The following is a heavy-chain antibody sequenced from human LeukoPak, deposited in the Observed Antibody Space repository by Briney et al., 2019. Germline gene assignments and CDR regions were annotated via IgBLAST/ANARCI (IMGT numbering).Heavy chain of an antibody. CDR2: IYTSGST. Sequence: SETLSLTCTVSGGSISSYYWSWIRQPAGKGLEWIGRIYTSGSTNYNPSLESRVTISVDTSKNQLSLNLRSVTAADTAVYYCARDYSNSWFDSWGQGILVTVSS. CDR1: GGSISSYY. J-gene: IGHJ5*01. D-gene: IGHD6-13*01. CDR3: ARDYSNSWFDS. V-gene: IGHV4-4*07.